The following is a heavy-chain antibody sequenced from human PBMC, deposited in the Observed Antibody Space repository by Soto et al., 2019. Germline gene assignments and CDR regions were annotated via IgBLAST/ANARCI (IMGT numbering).Heavy chain of an antibody. CDR2: ISGSGGST. CDR3: AKDYKGSGGSCYSDY. Sequence: GGSLRLSCTASGFTFSSYAMSWVRQAPGKGLEWVSAISGSGGSTYYADSVKGRFTISRDNSKNTLYLQMNSLRAEDTAVYYCAKDYKGSGGSCYSDYWGQGTLVTVSS. V-gene: IGHV3-23*01. CDR1: GFTFSSYA. J-gene: IGHJ4*02. D-gene: IGHD2-15*01.